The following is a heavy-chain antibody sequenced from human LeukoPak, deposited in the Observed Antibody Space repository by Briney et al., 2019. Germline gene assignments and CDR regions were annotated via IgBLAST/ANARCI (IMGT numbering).Heavy chain of an antibody. CDR1: GFSFSSYD. CDR3: ARGRSSWYYFDY. V-gene: IGHV3-13*01. Sequence: GGSLRLSCAVSGFSFSSYDMHWVRQAAGKGLEWVSSIGAAGDTYYPGSVKGRFTISRENGKNSLYLQMNSLSAGDTAVYYCARGRSSWYYFDYWGPGTLVTVSS. D-gene: IGHD6-13*01. J-gene: IGHJ4*02. CDR2: IGAAGDT.